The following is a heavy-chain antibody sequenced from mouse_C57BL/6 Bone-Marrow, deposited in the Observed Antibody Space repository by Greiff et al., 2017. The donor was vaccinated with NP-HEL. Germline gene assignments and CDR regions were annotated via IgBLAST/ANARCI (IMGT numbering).Heavy chain of an antibody. CDR2: IDPANGNT. Sequence: VQLKQSVAELVRPGASVKLSCTASGFTIKNTYMHWVKQRPEQGLEWIGRIDPANGNTKYAPKFQGKATITADTSSNTAYLQLSSLTSEDTANYYCASPTVVTSDYWGQGTSVTVSS. J-gene: IGHJ4*01. V-gene: IGHV14-3*01. CDR1: GFTIKNTY. D-gene: IGHD1-1*01. CDR3: ASPTVVTSDY.